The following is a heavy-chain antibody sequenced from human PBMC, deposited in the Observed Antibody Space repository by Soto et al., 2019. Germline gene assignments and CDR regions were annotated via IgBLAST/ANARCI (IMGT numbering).Heavy chain of an antibody. D-gene: IGHD3-3*01. CDR3: ARDIWKRADWFDP. CDR1: GGTFSSYT. V-gene: IGHV1-69*04. CDR2: IIPILGIA. J-gene: IGHJ5*02. Sequence: SVKVSCKASGGTFSSYTISWVRQAPGQGLEWMGRIIPILGIANYAQKFQGRVTITADKSTSTAYMEPSSLRSEDTAVYYCARDIWKRADWFDPWGQGTLVTVSS.